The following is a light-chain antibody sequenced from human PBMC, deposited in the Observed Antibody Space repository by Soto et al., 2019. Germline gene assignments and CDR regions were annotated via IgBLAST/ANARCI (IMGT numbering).Light chain of an antibody. Sequence: QAVVTQPPSASGTPGQRVTISCSGSSSNIGTNTVIWYQQLPGAAPKLLIYSDNQRPPGVPDRFSGSKSGTSASLAISGLQSEDEADYFCAAWDVSLVVFGGGTQLTVL. J-gene: IGLJ2*01. CDR3: AAWDVSLVV. CDR1: SSNIGTNT. V-gene: IGLV1-44*01. CDR2: SDN.